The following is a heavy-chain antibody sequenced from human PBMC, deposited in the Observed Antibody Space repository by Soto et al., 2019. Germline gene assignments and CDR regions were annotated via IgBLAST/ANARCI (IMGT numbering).Heavy chain of an antibody. V-gene: IGHV3-11*06. D-gene: IGHD2-2*01. CDR3: AREWVDCSSTSCYYYYYYGMDV. CDR1: GFTFSDYY. Sequence: QVQLVESGGGLVKPGGSLRLSCAASGFTFSDYYMSWIRQAPGKGLEWVSYIDSSSTNIKYADSVKGRFTISRDNSKNTLYLQMNSLRAEDTAVYYCAREWVDCSSTSCYYYYYYGMDVWGQGTTVTVSS. J-gene: IGHJ6*02. CDR2: IDSSSTNI.